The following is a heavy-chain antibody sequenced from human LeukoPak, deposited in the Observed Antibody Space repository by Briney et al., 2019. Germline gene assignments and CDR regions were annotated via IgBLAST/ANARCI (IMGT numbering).Heavy chain of an antibody. CDR1: GGSISSSSYY. J-gene: IGHJ6*04. CDR3: ARVRMTGTLDV. Sequence: SETLSLTCTVSGGSISSSSYYWGWIRQPPGKGLEWIGSIYYSGSTYYNPSLKSRVTISVDTSKNQFSLKLSSVTAADTAVYYCARVRMTGTLDVWGKGTTVTVSS. CDR2: IYYSGST. V-gene: IGHV4-39*01. D-gene: IGHD3-9*01.